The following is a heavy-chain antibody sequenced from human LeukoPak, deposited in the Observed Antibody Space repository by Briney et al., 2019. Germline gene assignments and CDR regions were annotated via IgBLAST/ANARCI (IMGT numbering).Heavy chain of an antibody. CDR2: IKQDGSEK. CDR3: ARDRWELLSNSYHYCGLDV. J-gene: IGHJ6*02. CDR1: GFTFSSNW. Sequence: PGGSLRLSCAASGFTFSSNWMHWVRQAPGKGLEWVANIKQDGSEKCYVDSVKGRFTISRDNAKNSLYLQMNSLRAEDTAVYYCARDRWELLSNSYHYCGLDVWGQGTAVTVSS. V-gene: IGHV3-7*01. D-gene: IGHD2-15*01.